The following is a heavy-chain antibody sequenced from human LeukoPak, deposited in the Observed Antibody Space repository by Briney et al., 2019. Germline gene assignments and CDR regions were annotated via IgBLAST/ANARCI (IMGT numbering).Heavy chain of an antibody. CDR1: GGSISSYY. Sequence: SETLSLTCTVLGGSISSYYWSWIRQPPGKGLGWMGYIYYSGSTNYNPSRKSRVTISIDTSKNQFSLKLSSVTAADAAVYYCARQRGYSYGLRNYYFDYWGQGTLVTVSS. CDR3: ARQRGYSYGLRNYYFDY. CDR2: IYYSGST. J-gene: IGHJ4*02. D-gene: IGHD5-18*01. V-gene: IGHV4-59*01.